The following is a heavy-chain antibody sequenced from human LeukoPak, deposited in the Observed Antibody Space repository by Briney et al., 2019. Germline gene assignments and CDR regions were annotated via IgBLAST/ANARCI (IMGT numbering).Heavy chain of an antibody. CDR2: ISSGSGTT. V-gene: IGHV3-48*01. D-gene: IGHD4-17*01. Sequence: GGSLRLSCAASGFIFSSYSMNWVRQTPGKGLEWISYISSGSGTTYYGDSVQGRFITSRDNAKNSLHLQMNSLRAEDTGVYYCAKDRGNDYGVFDYWGQGILVTVSS. J-gene: IGHJ4*02. CDR3: AKDRGNDYGVFDY. CDR1: GFIFSSYS.